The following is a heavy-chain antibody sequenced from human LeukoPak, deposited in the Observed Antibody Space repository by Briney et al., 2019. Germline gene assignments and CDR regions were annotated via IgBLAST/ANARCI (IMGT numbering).Heavy chain of an antibody. Sequence: GGSLRLSCAASGFTFSSYWMSWVRQAPGKGLEWVANMKQDGSEKYYVDSLKGRFTVSRDNAKNSLYLQMNSLRAEDTAMYYCARFPGTYYLDVWGKGTTVTVSS. V-gene: IGHV3-7*01. CDR1: GFTFSSYW. CDR3: ARFPGTYYLDV. J-gene: IGHJ6*03. CDR2: MKQDGSEK.